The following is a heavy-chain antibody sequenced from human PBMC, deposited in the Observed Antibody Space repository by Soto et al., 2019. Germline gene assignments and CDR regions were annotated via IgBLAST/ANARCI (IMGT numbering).Heavy chain of an antibody. D-gene: IGHD2-21*01. CDR3: ARLKRAYCFGSILDF. Sequence: SETLSLTCSVSGGSIRNYYWSWIRQPPGKGLEYIGYIFYSGSATYNPSLKTRVAMSVDTSRNQFALKLRSVTAADTATYYCARLKRAYCFGSILDFWGRGTLVTAPQ. V-gene: IGHV4-59*01. CDR2: IFYSGSA. CDR1: GGSIRNYY. J-gene: IGHJ4*01.